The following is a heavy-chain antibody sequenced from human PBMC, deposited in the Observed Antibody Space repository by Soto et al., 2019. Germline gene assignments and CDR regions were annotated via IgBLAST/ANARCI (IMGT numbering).Heavy chain of an antibody. CDR2: IYWDDDK. Sequence: SGPTLVNPTQTLTLTCTFSGFSLTTSGVGVGWIRQPPGKALEWLALIYWDDDKRYSPSLKSRLTITKDTSKNQVVLTMTNMDPVDTATYYCAHSPSYCSGGSCYSGFDYWGQGTRVTVSS. V-gene: IGHV2-5*02. CDR1: GFSLTTSGVG. J-gene: IGHJ4*02. D-gene: IGHD2-15*01. CDR3: AHSPSYCSGGSCYSGFDY.